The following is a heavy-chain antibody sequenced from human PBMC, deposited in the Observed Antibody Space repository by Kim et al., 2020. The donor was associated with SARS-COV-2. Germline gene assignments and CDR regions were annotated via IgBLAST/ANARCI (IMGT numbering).Heavy chain of an antibody. Sequence: APVKVSCKASGYTFTSYAMHWVRQAPGQRLEWMGWINAGNGNTKYSQKFQGRVTITRDTSASTAYMELSSLRSEDTAVYYCARAVTITMIVGGGRYGMDVWGQGTTVTVSS. J-gene: IGHJ6*02. CDR2: INAGNGNT. V-gene: IGHV1-3*01. D-gene: IGHD3-22*01. CDR1: GYTFTSYA. CDR3: ARAVTITMIVGGGRYGMDV.